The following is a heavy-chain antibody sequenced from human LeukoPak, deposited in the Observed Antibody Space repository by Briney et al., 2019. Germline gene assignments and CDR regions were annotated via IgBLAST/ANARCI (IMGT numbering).Heavy chain of an antibody. Sequence: SETLSLTCAVYGGSFSGYYWSWIRQPPGKGLEWIGEINHSGSTNYNPSLKSRVTISVDTSKNQFSLKLSSVTAADTAVYYCARGSAMRLLRWNPLFDYWGQGTLVTVSS. CDR1: GGSFSGYY. CDR3: ARGSAMRLLRWNPLFDY. CDR2: INHSGST. D-gene: IGHD3-22*01. V-gene: IGHV4-34*01. J-gene: IGHJ4*02.